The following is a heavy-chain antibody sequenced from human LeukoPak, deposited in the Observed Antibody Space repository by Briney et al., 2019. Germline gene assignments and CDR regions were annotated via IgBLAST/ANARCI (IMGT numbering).Heavy chain of an antibody. CDR3: AKDGADGY. D-gene: IGHD1-26*01. V-gene: IGHV3-30*18. Sequence: PGGSLRLSCAASGFTFSSYGMHWVRQAPGKGLEWVAVISYDGSNKYYADSVKGRFTISRDNSKNTLYLQMNSLRAEDTAVYYCAKDGADGYWGQGTLVTVSS. J-gene: IGHJ4*02. CDR1: GFTFSSYG. CDR2: ISYDGSNK.